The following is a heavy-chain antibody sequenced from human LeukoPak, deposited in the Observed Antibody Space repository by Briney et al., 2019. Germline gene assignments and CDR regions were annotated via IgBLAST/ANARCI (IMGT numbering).Heavy chain of an antibody. CDR3: ARVAMSDSSGYCDY. J-gene: IGHJ4*02. CDR2: IWYDGSNK. CDR1: GFTFSSYA. D-gene: IGHD3-22*01. Sequence: GRSLRLSCAASGFTFSSYAMHWVRQARGKGLEGVAVIWYDGSNKNYVDSVKGRLTIDRDNSKKTLYLQMNSLRDEDTAVYYCARVAMSDSSGYCDYWGQGTLVTVSS. V-gene: IGHV3-33*01.